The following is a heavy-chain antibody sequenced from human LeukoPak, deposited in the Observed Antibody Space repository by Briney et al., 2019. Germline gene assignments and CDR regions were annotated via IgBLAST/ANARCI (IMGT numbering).Heavy chain of an antibody. CDR1: GFTFSDYW. Sequence: GGSLRLSCAASGFTFSDYWMSWVRQAPGKGLEWVAYIKQDGSEKYYVDSVRGRFTISRDNAKNSLYLQVNSLRAEDTAVYYCAAMVCARVDYWGQGTLVTVSS. J-gene: IGHJ4*02. CDR2: IKQDGSEK. CDR3: AAMVCARVDY. V-gene: IGHV3-7*01. D-gene: IGHD2-8*01.